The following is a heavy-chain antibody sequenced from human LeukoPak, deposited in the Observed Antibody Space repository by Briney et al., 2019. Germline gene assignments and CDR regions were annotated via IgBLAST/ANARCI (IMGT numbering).Heavy chain of an antibody. CDR1: GGSVSSYY. D-gene: IGHD2-15*01. Sequence: PSETPSLTCTVSGGSVSSYYWSWIRQPPGKGLEWIGYIYYSGSTNYNPSLKSRVTISVDTSKNQFSLKLSSVTAADTAVYYCARGGLWYPFDYWGQGTLVTVSS. V-gene: IGHV4-59*02. CDR3: ARGGLWYPFDY. CDR2: IYYSGST. J-gene: IGHJ4*02.